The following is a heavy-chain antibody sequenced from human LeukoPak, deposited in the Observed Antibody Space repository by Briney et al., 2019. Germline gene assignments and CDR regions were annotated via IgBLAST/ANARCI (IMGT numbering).Heavy chain of an antibody. D-gene: IGHD6-19*01. CDR2: IYNSGST. CDR3: ARHGASYSSGLYT. J-gene: IGHJ1*01. V-gene: IGHV4-59*08. CDR1: GVPISRYH. Sequence: SETLSLTCTVSGVPISRYHWSWLPQPPGKALEGIGYIYNSGSTNYTPSLKSRVTISVDTSKNQFSLKLSSVTAAATAVYYCARHGASYSSGLYTWGQGTLVTDSS.